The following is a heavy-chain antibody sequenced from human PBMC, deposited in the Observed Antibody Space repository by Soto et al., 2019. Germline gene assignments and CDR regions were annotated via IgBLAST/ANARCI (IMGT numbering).Heavy chain of an antibody. CDR3: TTATYDFWTGTYFFDY. J-gene: IGHJ4*01. D-gene: IGHD3-3*01. Sequence: GGSLRLSCAASGFTFSNAWMSWVRQAPGKGLEWVGRIKSKTDGGTTDYAAAVKGRFTMSRDDSTNTVFLQMISLKTEDTAVYYCTTATYDFWTGTYFFDYWGQGALVTVS. CDR2: IKSKTDGGTT. V-gene: IGHV3-15*07. CDR1: GFTFSNAW.